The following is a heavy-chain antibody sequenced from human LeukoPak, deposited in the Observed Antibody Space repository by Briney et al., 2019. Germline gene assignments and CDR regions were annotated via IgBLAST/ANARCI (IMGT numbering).Heavy chain of an antibody. D-gene: IGHD1-26*01. CDR1: GYTFTIYD. CDR2: MNPKTGNT. V-gene: IGHV1-8*01. Sequence: ASVKVSCKASGYTFTIYDINWVRQAPGQGLEWMGWMNPKTGNTGYAQDFQGRVSMTSNTSITTAYMELSSLRSEDTAVYYCARGLGSPVGQWGQGTLVTVSS. CDR3: ARGLGSPVGQ. J-gene: IGHJ4*02.